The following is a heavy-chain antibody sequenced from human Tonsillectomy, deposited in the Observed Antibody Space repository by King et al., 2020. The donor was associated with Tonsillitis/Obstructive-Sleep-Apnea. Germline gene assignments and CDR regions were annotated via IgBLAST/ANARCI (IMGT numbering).Heavy chain of an antibody. CDR1: GGTFSSYA. J-gene: IGHJ3*02. V-gene: IGHV1-69*01. CDR2: IIPIFGTA. CDR3: ARSHCSSTSCYSLSAFDI. D-gene: IGHD2-2*02. Sequence: QLVQSGAEVKKPGSSVKVSCKASGGTFSSYAISWVRQAPGQGLEWMGGIIPIFGTANYAQTFQGRVTITADESTSTAYMELSSLRSEDTAVYYCARSHCSSTSCYSLSAFDIWGQGTMVTVSS.